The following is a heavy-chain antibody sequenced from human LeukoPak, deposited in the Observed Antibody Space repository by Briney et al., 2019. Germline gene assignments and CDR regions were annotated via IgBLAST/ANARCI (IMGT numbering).Heavy chain of an antibody. D-gene: IGHD6-19*01. J-gene: IGHJ4*02. Sequence: GASVKVSCKASGYTFTSYGISWVRQAPGQGLEWMGWISAYNGNTNYAQKLQGRVTMTTDTSTSTAYMELRSLRSDDTAVYYCAAGTDNYGSGWYPAPLDYWGQGTLVTVSS. CDR2: ISAYNGNT. CDR1: GYTFTSYG. V-gene: IGHV1-18*01. CDR3: AAGTDNYGSGWYPAPLDY.